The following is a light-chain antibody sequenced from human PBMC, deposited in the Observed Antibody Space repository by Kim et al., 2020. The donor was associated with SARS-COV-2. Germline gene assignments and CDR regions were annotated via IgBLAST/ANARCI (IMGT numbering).Light chain of an antibody. CDR3: SSCTSTSTYV. Sequence: GQSITISCTGGSSDVCSYNYVSWYQQHVGKAPKLIVYDVNKRPSGISNRFSGSKSGNTASLTISGLQAEDEADYYCSSCTSTSTYVFGTGTKVTVL. V-gene: IGLV2-14*03. CDR2: DVN. CDR1: SSDVCSYNY. J-gene: IGLJ1*01.